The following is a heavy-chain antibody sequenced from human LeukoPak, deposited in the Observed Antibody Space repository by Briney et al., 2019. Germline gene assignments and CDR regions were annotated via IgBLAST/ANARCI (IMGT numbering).Heavy chain of an antibody. Sequence: GASVKVSCKASGYTFTGYDMHCVRQAPGQRLKWMGWINPNSGGTNYAQKFQGRVTMTRDTSISTAYMELSRLRSDDTAVYYCARGVRNDYRALVDPWGQGTLVTVSS. CDR1: GYTFTGYD. CDR3: ARGVRNDYRALVDP. J-gene: IGHJ5*02. V-gene: IGHV1-2*02. CDR2: INPNSGGT. D-gene: IGHD4-11*01.